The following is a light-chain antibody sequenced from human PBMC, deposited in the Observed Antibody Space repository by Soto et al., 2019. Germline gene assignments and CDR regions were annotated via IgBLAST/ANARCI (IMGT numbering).Light chain of an antibody. V-gene: IGLV1-51*01. CDR2: DNN. J-gene: IGLJ2*01. CDR1: SSNIGNNY. Sequence: QAVVTQPPSVSAAPGQRVTISCSGSSSNIGNNYVSWYQQLPGTAPKLLIYDNNKRPSGIPDRFSGSTSGTSATLAIAGLQTGDEADYYCDSWDNSLSVVLFGGGTKVTVL. CDR3: DSWDNSLSVVL.